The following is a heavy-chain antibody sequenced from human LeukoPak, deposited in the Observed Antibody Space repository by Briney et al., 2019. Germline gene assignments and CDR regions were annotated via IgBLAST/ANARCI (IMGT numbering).Heavy chain of an antibody. CDR2: FKSKTDGGTT. CDR1: GFTFSNTW. D-gene: IGHD3-10*01. CDR3: TTASLRGINLFDY. J-gene: IGHJ4*02. Sequence: GGSLRLSCAASGFTFSNTWMNWIRQAPGKGLEWVGRFKSKTDGGTTDYAAPVKGRFTISRDDSKNTLYLQINSLKTEDTAVYYCTTASLRGINLFDYWGQGTLVTVSS. V-gene: IGHV3-15*01.